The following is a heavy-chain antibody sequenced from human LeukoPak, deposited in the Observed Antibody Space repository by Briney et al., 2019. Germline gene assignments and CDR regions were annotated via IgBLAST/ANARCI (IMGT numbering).Heavy chain of an antibody. CDR2: IYYSGST. J-gene: IGHJ4*02. V-gene: IGHV4-30-4*01. D-gene: IGHD3-16*02. CDR3: ARGNYDYVWGSYRPFDY. CDR1: GGSISSGDYY. Sequence: PSETLSLTCTVSGGSISSGDYYWSWIRQPPGKGLEWIGYIYYSGSTYYNPSLKSRVTISVDTSKNQFSLKLSSVTAADTAVYYCARGNYDYVWGSYRPFDYWGQGTLVTVSS.